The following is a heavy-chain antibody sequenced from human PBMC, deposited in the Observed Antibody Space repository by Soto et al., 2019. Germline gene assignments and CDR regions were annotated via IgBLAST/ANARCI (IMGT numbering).Heavy chain of an antibody. CDR3: AHFTVVRAIDVFDV. D-gene: IGHD2-2*01. CDR2: IYWDGEK. J-gene: IGHJ3*01. Sequence: QITLKESGPALVKPTQTLTLTCTFSGFSLSTSGVGVGWIRQPPGKALEWLALIYWDGEKRYSPSQKSRLAITTGASKDQVVRTMTNLAPVDTAPYFCAHFTVVRAIDVFDVGGQGTMVAVSS. CDR1: GFSLSTSGVG. V-gene: IGHV2-5*02.